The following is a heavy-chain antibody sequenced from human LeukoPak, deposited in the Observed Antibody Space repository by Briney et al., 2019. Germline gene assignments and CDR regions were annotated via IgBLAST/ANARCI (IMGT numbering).Heavy chain of an antibody. D-gene: IGHD2/OR15-2a*01. CDR1: GFTIGPYA. Sequence: GGSLRLSCAASGFTIGPYAMYWVRQGPGRGLEWVSVIKADGSGTFYADSVRGRFTTSRDNSKNSLYLQMNSLTSEDTALYYCAAWAFYHNLDVWGQGTTVIVSS. CDR2: IKADGSGT. CDR3: AAWAFYHNLDV. V-gene: IGHV3-43*02. J-gene: IGHJ6*02.